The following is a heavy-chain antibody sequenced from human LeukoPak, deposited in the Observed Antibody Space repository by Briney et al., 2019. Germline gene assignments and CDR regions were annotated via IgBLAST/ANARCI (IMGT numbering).Heavy chain of an antibody. CDR1: GGSISSSSYY. V-gene: IGHV4-39*01. Sequence: PSETLSLTCTVSGGSISSSSYYWGWIRQPPGKGLEWIGSIYYSGSTYYNPSLKSRVTISVDTSKNQFSLKLSSVTAADTAVYYCARNLEDYVWGSYRYSRGFDYWGQGTLVTVSS. CDR2: IYYSGST. D-gene: IGHD3-16*02. CDR3: ARNLEDYVWGSYRYSRGFDY. J-gene: IGHJ4*02.